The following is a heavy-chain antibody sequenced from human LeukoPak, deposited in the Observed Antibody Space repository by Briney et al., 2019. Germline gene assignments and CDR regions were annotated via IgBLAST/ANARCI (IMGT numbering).Heavy chain of an antibody. CDR2: IYYSGST. CDR3: ARPYYYDSSAGGGWFDP. V-gene: IGHV4-39*07. J-gene: IGHJ5*02. Sequence: PGGSLRLSCVASGFTVSSYYVSWIRQPPGKGLEWIGSIYYSGSTYYNPSLKSRVTISVDTSKNQFSLKLSSVTAADTAVYYCARPYYYDSSAGGGWFDPWGQGTLVTVSS. D-gene: IGHD3-22*01. CDR1: GFTVSSYY.